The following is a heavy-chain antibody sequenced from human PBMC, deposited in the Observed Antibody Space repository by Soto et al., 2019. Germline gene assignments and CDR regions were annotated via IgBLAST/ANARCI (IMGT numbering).Heavy chain of an antibody. CDR3: ARVPSRRGFDY. V-gene: IGHV4-34*01. CDR2: INHSGST. J-gene: IGHJ4*02. Sequence: FTGYFMHWVRQPPGKGLEWIGEINHSGSTNYNPSLKSRVTISVDTSKNQFSLKLSSVTAADTAVYYCARVPSRRGFDYWGQGTLVTVSS. CDR1: FTGYF.